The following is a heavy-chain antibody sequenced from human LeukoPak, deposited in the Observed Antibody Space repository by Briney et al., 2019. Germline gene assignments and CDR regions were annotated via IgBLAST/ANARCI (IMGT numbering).Heavy chain of an antibody. Sequence: PGGSLGLSCAASGFTFSSYGMHWVRQAPGKGLEWVAVISYDGSNKYYADSVKGRFTISRDNSKNTLYLQMNSLRAEDTAVYYCAKDGQSRYDSSGYYPELLYYFDYWGQGTLVTVSS. D-gene: IGHD3-22*01. CDR2: ISYDGSNK. J-gene: IGHJ4*02. CDR3: AKDGQSRYDSSGYYPELLYYFDY. V-gene: IGHV3-30*18. CDR1: GFTFSSYG.